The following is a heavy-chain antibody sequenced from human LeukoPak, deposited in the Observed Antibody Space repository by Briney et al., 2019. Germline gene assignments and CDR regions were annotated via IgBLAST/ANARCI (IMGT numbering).Heavy chain of an antibody. CDR1: GFTFSSYA. Sequence: SGGSLRLSCAASGFTFSSYAMHWVRQAPGKGLEWVAVISYDGSNKYYADSVKGRFTISRDNSKNTLYLQMNSLRAEDTAVYYCARSGDIVVVPAAPCDYWGQGTLVTVSS. D-gene: IGHD2-2*01. CDR3: ARSGDIVVVPAAPCDY. V-gene: IGHV3-30-3*01. CDR2: ISYDGSNK. J-gene: IGHJ4*02.